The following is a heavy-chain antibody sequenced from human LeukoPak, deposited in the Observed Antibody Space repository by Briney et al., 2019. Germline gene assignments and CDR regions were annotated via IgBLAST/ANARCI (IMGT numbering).Heavy chain of an antibody. Sequence: SETLSLTCTVSAGSINSDDYYWSWIRQPAGKGLEWIGRIYSPGTNYNYNPSLKSRVTISIDTSKNQFSLKLTSVTAGDTAVYYCARGIGTSYESSRDAFDIWGQGTVVTVSS. D-gene: IGHD3-22*01. CDR3: ARGIGTSYESSRDAFDI. CDR2: IYSPGTN. J-gene: IGHJ3*02. V-gene: IGHV4-61*02. CDR1: AGSINSDDYY.